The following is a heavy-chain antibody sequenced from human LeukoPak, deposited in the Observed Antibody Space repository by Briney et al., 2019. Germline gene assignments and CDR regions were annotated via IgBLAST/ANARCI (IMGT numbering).Heavy chain of an antibody. J-gene: IGHJ4*02. CDR2: VYSSGST. Sequence: KPSETLSLTCSVSGVSISNAYWSWIRQPAGKGLEWIGRVYSSGSTNYNPSLQSRVTMSVDTSNNQFSLRLTSVTAADTAVYYCARDFDYWGQGTLVTVYS. CDR3: ARDFDY. V-gene: IGHV4-4*07. CDR1: GVSISNAY.